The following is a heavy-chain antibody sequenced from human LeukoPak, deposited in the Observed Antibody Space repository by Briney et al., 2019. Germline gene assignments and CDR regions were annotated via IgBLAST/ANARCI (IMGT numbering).Heavy chain of an antibody. J-gene: IGHJ4*02. CDR3: AKVRLRFLEWLGSAFDY. Sequence: PGGSLRLSCAASGFTFSSYAMSWVRQAPGKGLEWVSAISGSGGSTYYADSVKGRFTISRDNSKNTLYLQMNGLRAEDTAVYYCAKVRLRFLEWLGSAFDYWGQGTLVTVSS. CDR2: ISGSGGST. CDR1: GFTFSSYA. D-gene: IGHD3-3*01. V-gene: IGHV3-23*01.